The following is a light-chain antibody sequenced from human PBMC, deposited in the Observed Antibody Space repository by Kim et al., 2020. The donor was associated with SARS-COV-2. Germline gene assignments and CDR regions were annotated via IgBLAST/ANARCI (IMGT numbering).Light chain of an antibody. CDR1: QSVRSN. CDR2: AAS. CDR3: QQYSDWPPHT. V-gene: IGKV3-15*01. J-gene: IGKJ2*01. Sequence: VSPGERVTLVCRASQSVRSNVAWYQQRPGQSPRLVIYAASTRATGIPARFSGSGSGTDFTLTISSLQSEDFAVYYCQQYSDWPPHTFGQGTKLEI.